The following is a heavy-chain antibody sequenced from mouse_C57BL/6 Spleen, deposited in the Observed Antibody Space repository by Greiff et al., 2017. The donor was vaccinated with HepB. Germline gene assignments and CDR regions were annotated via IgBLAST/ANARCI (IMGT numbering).Heavy chain of an antibody. CDR3: TTPTGTNFDY. D-gene: IGHD4-1*02. J-gene: IGHJ2*01. CDR2: IDPENGDT. V-gene: IGHV14-4*01. Sequence: EVQLQQSGAELVRPGASVKLSCTASGFNIKDDYMHWVKQRPEQGLEWIGWIDPENGDTEYASKFQGKATITADTSSNTAYLQLSSLTSEDTAVYYCTTPTGTNFDYWGQSTTLTVSS. CDR1: GFNIKDDY.